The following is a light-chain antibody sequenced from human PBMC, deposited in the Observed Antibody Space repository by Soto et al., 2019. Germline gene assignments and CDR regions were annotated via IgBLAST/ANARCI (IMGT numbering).Light chain of an antibody. CDR1: QSLLYSDGNTY. CDR3: MQGLHWPYT. J-gene: IGKJ2*01. Sequence: DAVMTQSPLSLPVTLGQPASISCRSTQSLLYSDGNTYLNWFLQKPGQSPRRLIYKVFHRDSGVPDRVSGSGSDTDFTLKISRVEAEDVGVFYCMQGLHWPYTFGQGTKLEIK. CDR2: KVF. V-gene: IGKV2-30*01.